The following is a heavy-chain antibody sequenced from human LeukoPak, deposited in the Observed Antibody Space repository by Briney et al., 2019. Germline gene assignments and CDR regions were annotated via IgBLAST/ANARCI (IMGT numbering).Heavy chain of an antibody. D-gene: IGHD3-10*01. CDR1: GYTFTSFD. CDR3: ARGHITMGGLDV. Sequence: ASVKVSCKTSGYTFTSFDINWVRQATGQGLEWMGWMNPNSGNTGYAQKCQGRVTMTRNTSIRTAYMELSSLGSEHTAVYYCARGHITMGGLDVWGQGTTVTVSS. V-gene: IGHV1-8*01. J-gene: IGHJ6*02. CDR2: MNPNSGNT.